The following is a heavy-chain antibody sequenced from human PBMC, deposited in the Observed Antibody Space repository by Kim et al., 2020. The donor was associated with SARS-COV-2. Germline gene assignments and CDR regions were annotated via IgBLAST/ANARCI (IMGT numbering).Heavy chain of an antibody. CDR3: AGFHDPKRAVRDV. V-gene: IGHV4-34*01. D-gene: IGHD4-17*01. J-gene: IGHJ6*02. Sequence: YHPALKRRVTISVDTSKNQFSLKLSSVTAADTAVYYCAGFHDPKRAVRDVWGQGTTVTVSS.